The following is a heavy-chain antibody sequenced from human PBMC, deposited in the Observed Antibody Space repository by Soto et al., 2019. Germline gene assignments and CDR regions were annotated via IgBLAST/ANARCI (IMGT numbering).Heavy chain of an antibody. CDR3: ARDRGAYGMDV. CDR2: VSPIGTP. V-gene: IGHV4-31*03. J-gene: IGHJ6*02. CDR1: GDSVSGGYY. Sequence: QVQLQESGPGLVKPSQTLSLTCTVSGDSVSGGYYWSWVRQRPRKGPEWIGYVSPIGTPYYSTSLNRRASNSIETSKNQLSLELRSVTAADTAVYYCARDRGAYGMDVWGQGTTVTGSS.